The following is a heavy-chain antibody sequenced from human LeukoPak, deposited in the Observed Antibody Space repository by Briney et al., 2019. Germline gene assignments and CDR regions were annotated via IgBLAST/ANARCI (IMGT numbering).Heavy chain of an antibody. J-gene: IGHJ5*02. Sequence: SETLSLTCTVSGGSISSSSYYWGWIRQPPGTGLKWIGSIYYSGSTYYNPSLKSRVTISVDTSKNQFSLKLSSVTAADTAVYYCAREGGDIVVVPAANWFDPWGQGTLVTVSS. D-gene: IGHD2-2*01. CDR2: IYYSGST. V-gene: IGHV4-39*02. CDR1: GGSISSSSYY. CDR3: AREGGDIVVVPAANWFDP.